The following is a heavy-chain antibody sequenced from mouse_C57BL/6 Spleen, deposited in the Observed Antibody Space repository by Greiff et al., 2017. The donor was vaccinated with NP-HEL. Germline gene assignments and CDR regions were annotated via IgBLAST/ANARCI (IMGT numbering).Heavy chain of an antibody. CDR1: GYTFTDYY. D-gene: IGHD2-5*01. J-gene: IGHJ2*01. Sequence: EVQLQQSGPELVKPGASVKISCKASGYTFTDYYMNWVKQSHGKSLEWIGDINPNNGGTSYNQKFKGKATLTVDKSSSTAYMELRSLTSEDSAVYYCARTPPKGYSNYAYFDYWGQGTTLTVSS. V-gene: IGHV1-26*01. CDR2: INPNNGGT. CDR3: ARTPPKGYSNYAYFDY.